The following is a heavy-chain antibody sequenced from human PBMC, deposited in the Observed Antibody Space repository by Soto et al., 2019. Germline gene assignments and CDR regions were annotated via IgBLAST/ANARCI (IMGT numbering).Heavy chain of an antibody. CDR3: VRNWRYYCGDYYSGMDA. CDR1: GFSLNTGGVG. J-gene: IGHJ6*02. V-gene: IGHV2-5*02. D-gene: IGHD2-21*01. CDR2: IYWDDDE. Sequence: ITLKESGPTLVKPTQTLTLTCTFSGFSLNTGGVGVGWVRQPRGKAMEWLALIYWDDDERYRPSLRSRLNTTQATIHHQVVLTITHLDPEDTATYYCVRNWRYYCGDYYSGMDAWGQGTTVTVSS.